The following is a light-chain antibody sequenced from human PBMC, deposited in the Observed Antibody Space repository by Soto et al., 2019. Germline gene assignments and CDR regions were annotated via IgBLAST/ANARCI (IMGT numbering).Light chain of an antibody. CDR2: DAS. CDR1: RDIADS. CDR3: QQYDDPFT. V-gene: IGKV1-33*01. Sequence: GDTVTITCQASRDIADSLNWYQQTAGQAPKLLIYDASNLQSGVPARFSGSGTGTSFILTISSLQPEDFATYYCQQYDDPFTFGGGTKVEIK. J-gene: IGKJ4*01.